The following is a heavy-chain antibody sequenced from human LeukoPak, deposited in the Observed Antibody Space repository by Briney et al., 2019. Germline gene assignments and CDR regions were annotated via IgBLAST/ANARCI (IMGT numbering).Heavy chain of an antibody. Sequence: PSETLSLTCTVSGGSISSGSYYWSWIRQPAGKGLEWIGRIYTSGSTNYNPSLKSRVTISVDTSKNQFSLKLSSVTAADTAVYYCARAHVLRSGYPFDSWGQGTLVSVAS. D-gene: IGHD3-22*01. V-gene: IGHV4-61*02. J-gene: IGHJ4*02. CDR1: GGSISSGSYY. CDR2: IYTSGST. CDR3: ARAHVLRSGYPFDS.